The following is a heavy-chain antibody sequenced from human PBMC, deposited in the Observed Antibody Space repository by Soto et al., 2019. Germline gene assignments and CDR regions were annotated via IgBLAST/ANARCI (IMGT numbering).Heavy chain of an antibody. Sequence: SETLSLTCAVYGGSFSGYYWSWIRQPTGKGLEWIGEINHSGSTNYNPSLKSRVTISVDTSKNQFSLKLSSVTAADTAVYYCARNAIVATILLPGNYYYYYMDVWGKGTTVTVSS. D-gene: IGHD5-12*01. CDR2: INHSGST. J-gene: IGHJ6*03. CDR3: ARNAIVATILLPGNYYYYYMDV. V-gene: IGHV4-34*01. CDR1: GGSFSGYY.